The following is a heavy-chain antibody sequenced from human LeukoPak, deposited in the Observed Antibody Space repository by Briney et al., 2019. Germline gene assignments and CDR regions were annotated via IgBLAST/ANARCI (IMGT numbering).Heavy chain of an antibody. CDR1: GFSVSSNY. J-gene: IGHJ4*02. D-gene: IGHD5-18*01. Sequence: GGSLRLSCAASGFSVSSNYMSWVRQAPGKGLEWVSVIYSDGSTYYADSVKGRFIISRDNSKNTLYLQMNSLRAEDTAVFYCARARRGYSYVIDYWGQGTLVTVSS. CDR2: IYSDGST. CDR3: ARARRGYSYVIDY. V-gene: IGHV3-66*01.